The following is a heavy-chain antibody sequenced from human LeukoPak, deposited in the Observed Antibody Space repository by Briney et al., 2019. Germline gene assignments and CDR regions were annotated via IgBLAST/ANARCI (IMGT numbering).Heavy chain of an antibody. CDR2: IYYTGST. J-gene: IGHJ4*02. Sequence: PSETLSLTCAVSGGSISGGKDFWGWIRQSPGKGLEWIGSIYYTGSTYYNPSLKGRVTISVDTSKSEFSLMVHSVTAADTAMYYCARRGITYSTSFFDSWGQGTLVTVAS. V-gene: IGHV4-39*01. CDR3: ARRGITYSTSFFDS. D-gene: IGHD6-13*01. CDR1: GGSISGGKDF.